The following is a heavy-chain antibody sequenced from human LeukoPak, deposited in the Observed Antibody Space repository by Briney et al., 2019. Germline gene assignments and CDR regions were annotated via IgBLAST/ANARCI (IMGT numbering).Heavy chain of an antibody. CDR2: ISYDGSNK. Sequence: GGSLRLSCAASGFTFSSYGMHWVRQAPGKGLEWVAVISYDGSNKYYADSVKGRFTISRDNSKNTLYLQMNSLRAEDTAVYYCAKDVGPFGSGSYVEGFDYWGQGTLVTVSS. D-gene: IGHD3-10*01. CDR3: AKDVGPFGSGSYVEGFDY. J-gene: IGHJ4*02. CDR1: GFTFSSYG. V-gene: IGHV3-30*18.